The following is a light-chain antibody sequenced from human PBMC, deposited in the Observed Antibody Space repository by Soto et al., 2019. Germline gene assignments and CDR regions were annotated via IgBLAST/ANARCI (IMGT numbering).Light chain of an antibody. J-gene: IGKJ1*01. CDR1: QDISNF. V-gene: IGKV1-17*03. CDR3: LQHKSYPRT. CDR2: SAN. Sequence: DIQMTQSPSDMSASVGDRVTITCRASQDISNFLVWFQQRPGKVPKRLMYSANRLESGVPSRFSGSGSGTEFTLTISSLQPEDFATYHCLQHKSYPRTFGQGTKVEIK.